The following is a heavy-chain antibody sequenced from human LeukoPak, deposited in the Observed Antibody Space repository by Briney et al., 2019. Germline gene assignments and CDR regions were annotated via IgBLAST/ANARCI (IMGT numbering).Heavy chain of an antibody. D-gene: IGHD3-16*02. CDR3: ARGRYYDYVWGSYRPFDY. CDR2: INHSGST. CDR1: GGSFSGYY. J-gene: IGHJ4*02. Sequence: PSETLSLTCAVYGGSFSGYYWSWIRQPPGKGLEWLGEINHSGSTNYNPSLKSRVTISVDTSKNQFSLKLSSVTAADTAVYYCARGRYYDYVWGSYRPFDYWGQGTLVTVSS. V-gene: IGHV4-34*01.